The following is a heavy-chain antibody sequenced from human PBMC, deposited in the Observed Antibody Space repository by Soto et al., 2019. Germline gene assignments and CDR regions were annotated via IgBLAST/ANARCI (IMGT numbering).Heavy chain of an antibody. V-gene: IGHV1-3*04. Sequence: QVQLVQSGAEVKKPGASVKVSCKASGYSFSDYTMHWVRRAPGQPPEWMARINTGTASTEYSQKXXGXXTITRDTSATTAYMDLSSLRSEDTAVYYCARGPQDSYGMDVWGQGTTVTVS. CDR2: INTGTAST. J-gene: IGHJ6*02. CDR3: ARGPQDSYGMDV. CDR1: GYSFSDYT.